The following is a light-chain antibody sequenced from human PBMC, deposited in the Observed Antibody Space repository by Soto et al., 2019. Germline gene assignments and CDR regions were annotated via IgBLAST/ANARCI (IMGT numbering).Light chain of an antibody. V-gene: IGKV3-20*01. CDR2: GAA. Sequence: NGLTQSPGPLALSPGERATLPCRASQRVSNNYLAWYQQKPGQAPRLLIYGAANTATGIPDRFSGSGSGTDFPLAISRLEHEDFAVYYCQQHGSSGTFGQGTKVDIK. J-gene: IGKJ1*01. CDR1: QRVSNNY. CDR3: QQHGSSGT.